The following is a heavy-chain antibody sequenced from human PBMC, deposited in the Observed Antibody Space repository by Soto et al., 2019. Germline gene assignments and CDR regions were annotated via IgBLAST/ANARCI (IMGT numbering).Heavy chain of an antibody. CDR3: ARDFYTEYFDY. CDR1: GYTFTRYG. Sequence: ASVKVSCKASGYTFTRYGISWVRQAPGQGLEWMGWISAYNGNTNFAQKFQGRLTMTTDTSASTAYMELRSLRSDDTAVYYCARDFYTEYFDYWGQGTLVTVSS. V-gene: IGHV1-18*01. D-gene: IGHD3-16*01. J-gene: IGHJ4*02. CDR2: ISAYNGNT.